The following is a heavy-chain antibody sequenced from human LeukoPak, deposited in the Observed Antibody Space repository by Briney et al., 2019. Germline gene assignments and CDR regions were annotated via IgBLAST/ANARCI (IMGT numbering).Heavy chain of an antibody. D-gene: IGHD3-16*01. V-gene: IGHV3-48*01. CDR1: GFTFSSYS. CDR2: ISSSSSTI. Sequence: GGSLRLSCAAPGFTFSSYSMNWVRQAPGKGLEGVSYISSSSSTIYYADSVKGRFTISRDNAKNSLYLQMNSLRAEDTAVYYCARNSGGKGSWYFDLWGRGTLVTVSS. CDR3: ARNSGGKGSWYFDL. J-gene: IGHJ2*01.